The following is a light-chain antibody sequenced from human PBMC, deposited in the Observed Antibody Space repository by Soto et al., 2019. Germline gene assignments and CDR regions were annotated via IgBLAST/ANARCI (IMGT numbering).Light chain of an antibody. J-gene: IGKJ1*01. CDR1: QDVSTA. V-gene: IGKV1-13*02. CDR3: LQDYGESST. CDR2: DVS. Sequence: AIQLTQSPSSLSVSLGETVTITCRASQDVSTAVAWYQQKPGKPPSLLIFDVSTMDTGVPSRFSGSRSGTEFTLTISSLQPEDFASYYCLQDYGESSTFGQGTKVDIK.